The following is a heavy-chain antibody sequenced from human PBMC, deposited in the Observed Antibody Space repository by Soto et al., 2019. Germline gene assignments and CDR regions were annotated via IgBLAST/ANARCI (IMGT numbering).Heavy chain of an antibody. Sequence: EVQLVESGGGLVQPGGSLRLSCAASGFTVSSNYMSWVRQAPGKGLEWVSVIYSGGSTYYADSVKGRFTISRHNSKNKLYIQMNSLRSEETAVYYCARGDSDYYDSSGYLDYWGQGTLVTVSS. V-gene: IGHV3-53*04. CDR2: IYSGGST. D-gene: IGHD3-22*01. CDR3: ARGDSDYYDSSGYLDY. CDR1: GFTVSSNY. J-gene: IGHJ4*02.